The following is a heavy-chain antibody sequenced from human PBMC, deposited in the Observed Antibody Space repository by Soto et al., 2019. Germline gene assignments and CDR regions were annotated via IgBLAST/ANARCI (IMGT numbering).Heavy chain of an antibody. V-gene: IGHV4-39*01. Sequence: SETLSLTCSVSGDSISGSRHFWGWVRQPPGKGLEWIGSIYSSGTTYHNPSLKSRVTISVDASDNQFSLKLSSVTDADPAVYYCDRNYPVKWMADNWFDSCGQGTLLTVSS. CDR3: DRNYPVKWMADNWFDS. D-gene: IGHD6-19*01. CDR1: GDSISGSRHF. J-gene: IGHJ5*01. CDR2: IYSSGTT.